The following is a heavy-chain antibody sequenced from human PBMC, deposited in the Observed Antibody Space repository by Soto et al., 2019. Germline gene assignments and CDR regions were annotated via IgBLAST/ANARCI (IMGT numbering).Heavy chain of an antibody. CDR2: ISISGTTI. V-gene: IGHV3-11*01. J-gene: IGHJ4*02. Sequence: QVQLVESGGGLVKPGGSLRLSCAASGFTLSDYYMTWIRQAPGKGLEWVSDISISGTTIHYADSVRGRFTISRDNAKNSLWIQMYTLRAEDTAVYYCARFRGDGYYNIWGQGTLVTVSS. D-gene: IGHD3-9*01. CDR3: ARFRGDGYYNI. CDR1: GFTLSDYY.